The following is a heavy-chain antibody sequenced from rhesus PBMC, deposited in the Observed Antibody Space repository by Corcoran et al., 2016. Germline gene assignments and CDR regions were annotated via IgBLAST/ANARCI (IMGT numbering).Heavy chain of an antibody. D-gene: IGHD2-21*01. CDR1: GGSISDSYR. CDR2: MYGSSTST. CDR3: AREGGTVLVVVAAYFDY. Sequence: QVQLQESGPGVVKPSETLSLTCAVSGGSISDSYRWSWIRQPPGKGREWIGFMYGSSTSTTYKPSLKSRVTISKDTSKNQFSLKLSSVTAADTAVYYCAREGGTVLVVVAAYFDYWGQGVLVTVSS. V-gene: IGHV4S10*01. J-gene: IGHJ4*01.